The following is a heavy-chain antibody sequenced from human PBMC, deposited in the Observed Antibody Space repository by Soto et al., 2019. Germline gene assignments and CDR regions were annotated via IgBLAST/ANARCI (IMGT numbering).Heavy chain of an antibody. CDR1: GFTFTSYA. V-gene: IGHV1-3*01. J-gene: IGHJ5*02. Sequence: GASVKVSCKTSGFTFTSYALHWVRQAPGQRPEWMGWINGVYGHTKYSKHFQDRVTITRDTSASTAYLELSSLTSEDTAIYYCAXGYAVDSDGYYNDRFDHWGPGTLVTVSS. CDR2: INGVYGHT. D-gene: IGHD1-26*01. CDR3: AXGYAVDSDGYYNDRFDH.